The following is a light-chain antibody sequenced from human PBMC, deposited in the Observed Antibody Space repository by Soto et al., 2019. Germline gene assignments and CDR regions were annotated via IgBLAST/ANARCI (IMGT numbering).Light chain of an antibody. CDR2: GAS. Sequence: EIVLTQSPGTLSLSPGQRATLSCRASESISRDYLAWYQQRLGQAPRLLIYGASSGATAIPDRFSGSGSVTDFTLTISRLEPDDFAIYYCQQYGGVPYTFGQGTKLEIK. V-gene: IGKV3-20*01. CDR3: QQYGGVPYT. CDR1: ESISRDY. J-gene: IGKJ2*01.